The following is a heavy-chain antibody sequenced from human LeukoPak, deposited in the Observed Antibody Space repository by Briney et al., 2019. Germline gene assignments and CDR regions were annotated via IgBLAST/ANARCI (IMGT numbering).Heavy chain of an antibody. Sequence: SVKVSCKASGGTFSSYAISWVRQAPGQGLEWMGGIIPIFGTANYAQKFQGRVTIIADESTSTAYMELSSLRSEDTAVYYCATGVEMATIDGPWGQGTLVTVSS. J-gene: IGHJ4*02. D-gene: IGHD5-24*01. CDR3: ATGVEMATIDGP. CDR1: GGTFSSYA. V-gene: IGHV1-69*01. CDR2: IIPIFGTA.